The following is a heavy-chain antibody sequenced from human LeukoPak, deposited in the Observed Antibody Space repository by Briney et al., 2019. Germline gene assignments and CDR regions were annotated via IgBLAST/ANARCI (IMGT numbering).Heavy chain of an antibody. CDR1: GFTFRSYA. D-gene: IGHD3-10*01. Sequence: SGRSLRLSCAAPGFTFRSYAMTWVRQAPGKGLEWVSVIYSGGSTYYADSVKGRFTISRDNSKNTLYLQMNSLRAEDTAVYFCATGERMVRGDGVDYWGQGTLVTVSS. V-gene: IGHV3-66*01. CDR2: IYSGGST. CDR3: ATGERMVRGDGVDY. J-gene: IGHJ4*02.